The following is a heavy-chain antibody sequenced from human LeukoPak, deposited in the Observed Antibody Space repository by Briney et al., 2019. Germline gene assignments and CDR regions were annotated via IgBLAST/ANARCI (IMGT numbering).Heavy chain of an antibody. V-gene: IGHV4-34*01. CDR3: ARGKGTVSY. D-gene: IGHD4-11*01. CDR1: GGSFSGFY. CDR2: INHSGYT. Sequence: PSETLSLTCAASGGSFSGFYWSWSRQPPGKGLEWIGEINHSGYTNYHPSLKSRVAMSVDTSKKQFSLKLSSVTAADTAVYYCARGKGTVSYWGQGTLVSVSS. J-gene: IGHJ4*02.